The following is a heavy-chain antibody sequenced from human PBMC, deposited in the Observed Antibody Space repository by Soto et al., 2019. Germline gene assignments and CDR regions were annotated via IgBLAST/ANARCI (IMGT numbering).Heavy chain of an antibody. J-gene: IGHJ6*02. CDR3: ARQGFGPLHGLVDV. D-gene: IGHD3-10*01. CDR2: VHHSWGS. CDR1: GGCISSYY. V-gene: IGHV4-59*08. Sequence: SGRLSLTCTVSGGCISSYYWSWFRKSTGKRMEWIGYVHHSWGSSYNPSLQSRVAISLDTSKSQFSLKVTSVTATDTAVYYCARQGFGPLHGLVDVWGQGTTVTVSS.